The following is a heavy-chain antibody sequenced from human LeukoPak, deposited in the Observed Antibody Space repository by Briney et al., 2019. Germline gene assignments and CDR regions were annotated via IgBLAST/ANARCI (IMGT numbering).Heavy chain of an antibody. J-gene: IGHJ3*02. CDR3: ARGQPQQDDAFDI. CDR2: IRYDGSNK. D-gene: IGHD6-13*01. V-gene: IGHV3-30*02. CDR1: GFTFSSYV. Sequence: GGSLRLSCAASGFTFSSYVMSWVRQAPGKGLEWVAFIRYDGSNKYYADSVKGRFTISRDNAKNSLYLQMNSLRAEDTAVYYCARGQPQQDDAFDIWGQGTMVTVSS.